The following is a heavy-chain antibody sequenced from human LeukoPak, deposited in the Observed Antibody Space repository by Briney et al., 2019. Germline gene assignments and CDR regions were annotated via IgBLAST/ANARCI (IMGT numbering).Heavy chain of an antibody. CDR1: GFTFSSYG. D-gene: IGHD2-2*01. V-gene: IGHV3-30*02. CDR3: AKVLTGYCGSTSCPFDS. CDR2: IRYHGSNI. J-gene: IGHJ4*02. Sequence: GGSLRLSCAASGFTFSSYGMHWVRQAPGKGLEWVAYIRYHGSNINYADSVKGRFTISRDNSKDTLFLQMSSLRAEDTAAYYCAKVLTGYCGSTSCPFDSWGQGTLVTVS.